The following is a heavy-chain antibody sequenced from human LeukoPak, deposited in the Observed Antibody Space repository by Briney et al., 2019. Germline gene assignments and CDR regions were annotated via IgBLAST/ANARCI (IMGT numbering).Heavy chain of an antibody. D-gene: IGHD6-19*01. J-gene: IGHJ4*02. Sequence: PGGSLRLSCAASGFTFSSYAMSWVRQAPGKGLEWVAYISSSSSTTYYADSVKGRFTISRDNSKNTLYLQMNSLRAEDTAVYYCAKDQWGDVLIAVAANFDYWGQGTLDTVSS. CDR1: GFTFSSYA. CDR3: AKDQWGDVLIAVAANFDY. CDR2: ISSSSSTT. V-gene: IGHV3-23*01.